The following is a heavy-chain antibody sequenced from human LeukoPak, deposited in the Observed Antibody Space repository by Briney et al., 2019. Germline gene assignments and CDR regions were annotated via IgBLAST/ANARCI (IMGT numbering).Heavy chain of an antibody. CDR2: INPSGGST. V-gene: IGHV1-46*01. CDR1: GYTFTSYY. Sequence: GASVKVSCKASGYTFTSYYLHWVRQAPGQGLEWMGLINPSGGSTSYAQNFQGRVTMTRDTSTSTVYMELSSLRSEDTAIYYCAREMVDQLPPLSAWFDPWGQGTLVTVSS. D-gene: IGHD2-2*01. J-gene: IGHJ5*02. CDR3: AREMVDQLPPLSAWFDP.